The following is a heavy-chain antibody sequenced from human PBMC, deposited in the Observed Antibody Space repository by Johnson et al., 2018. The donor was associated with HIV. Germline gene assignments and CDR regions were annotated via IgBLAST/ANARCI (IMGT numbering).Heavy chain of an antibody. CDR3: AKIIGYSSGLEI. Sequence: VESGGSLRLSCAASGFTVSSNYMNWVRQAPGKGLEWVSIIYRGGSTYYADSVKGRFTISRDNSKNTLYLQMKSLRAEDTAVYYCAKIIGYSSGLEIWGQGTMVTVSS. V-gene: IGHV3-66*01. J-gene: IGHJ3*02. D-gene: IGHD6-19*01. CDR1: GFTVSSNY. CDR2: IYRGGST.